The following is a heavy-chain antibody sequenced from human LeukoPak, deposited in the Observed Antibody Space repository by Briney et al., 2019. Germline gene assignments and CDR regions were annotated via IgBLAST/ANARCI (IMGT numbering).Heavy chain of an antibody. J-gene: IGHJ4*02. Sequence: ASVKVSCKVSGYTLTELSMHWVRQAPGKGLEWMGGFDPEDGETIYAQKFQGRVTMTEDTSTDTAYMELSSLRSEDTAVYYCATSLIVVVPAAAAGSGSPTTDYRGQGTLVTVSS. CDR1: GYTLTELS. V-gene: IGHV1-24*01. CDR2: FDPEDGET. CDR3: ATSLIVVVPAAAAGSGSPTTDY. D-gene: IGHD2-2*01.